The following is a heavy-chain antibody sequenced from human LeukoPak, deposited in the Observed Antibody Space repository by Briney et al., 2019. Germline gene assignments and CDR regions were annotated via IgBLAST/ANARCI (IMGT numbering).Heavy chain of an antibody. CDR1: GFRFDGYA. D-gene: IGHD5-24*01. Sequence: GGSLRLSCAPSGFRFDGYAMNWVRRAPGKGLDWVAFISYDGRIEYHADSVKGRFTISRDNSKNTLYLQMNSLRPEDTAVYYCARAPDGDNPYFDPWGQGTLVTVSS. J-gene: IGHJ4*02. V-gene: IGHV3-30*01. CDR3: ARAPDGDNPYFDP. CDR2: ISYDGRIE.